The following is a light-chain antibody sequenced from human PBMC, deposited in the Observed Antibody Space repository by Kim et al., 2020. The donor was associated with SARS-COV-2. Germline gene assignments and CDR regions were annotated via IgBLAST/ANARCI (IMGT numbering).Light chain of an antibody. CDR3: QNYKSAPRT. CDR1: QGISNY. V-gene: IGKV1-27*01. Sequence: ASVGDSVTMSFRASQGISNYLAWYQQKPVKVPNLLIYIASKLQSGVPSRFSASGFGTDFTLTISNLQPGDVATYYCQNYKSAPRTFGQGTKVDIK. CDR2: IAS. J-gene: IGKJ1*01.